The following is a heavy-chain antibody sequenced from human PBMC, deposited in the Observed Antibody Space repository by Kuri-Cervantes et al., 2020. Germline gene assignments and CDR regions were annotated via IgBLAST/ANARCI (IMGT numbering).Heavy chain of an antibody. CDR1: GFTVSSNY. V-gene: IGHV3-53*01. Sequence: GESLKISCAASGFTVSSNYMSWVRQAPGKGLEWVSVIYSGGSTYYADSVKGRFTISRDNSKNTLYLQMNSLRAEDTAVYYCAKDLTQYGGNSDNWGQGTLVTVSS. CDR2: IYSGGST. D-gene: IGHD4-23*01. CDR3: AKDLTQYGGNSDN. J-gene: IGHJ4*02.